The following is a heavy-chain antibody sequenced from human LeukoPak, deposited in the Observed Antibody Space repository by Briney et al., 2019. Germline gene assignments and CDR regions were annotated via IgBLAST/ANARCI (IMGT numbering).Heavy chain of an antibody. J-gene: IGHJ4*02. Sequence: GGSLRLSCLASGFTFSSYAMHWVRQAPGKGLEYVSAISSSGGTTYSADSVKGRFTISRDNSKNSLYVQMSSQRVEDTAVYYCVKGGRIIAAPIDYWGQGTLVTVSS. V-gene: IGHV3-64*05. CDR3: VKGGRIIAAPIDY. CDR1: GFTFSSYA. CDR2: ISSSGGTT. D-gene: IGHD6-13*01.